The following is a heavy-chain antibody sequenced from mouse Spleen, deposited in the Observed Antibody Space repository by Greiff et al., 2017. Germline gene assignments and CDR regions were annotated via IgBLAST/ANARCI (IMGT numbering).Heavy chain of an antibody. CDR1: GYSITSGYY. J-gene: IGHJ2*01. Sequence: ESGPGLVKPSQSLSLTCSVTGYSITSGYYWNWIRQFPGNKLEWMGYISYDGSNNYNPSLKNRISITRDTSKNQFFLKLNSVTTEDTATYYCARGYYSNYWGQGTTLTVSS. D-gene: IGHD2-5*01. CDR2: ISYDGSN. V-gene: IGHV3-6*01. CDR3: ARGYYSNY.